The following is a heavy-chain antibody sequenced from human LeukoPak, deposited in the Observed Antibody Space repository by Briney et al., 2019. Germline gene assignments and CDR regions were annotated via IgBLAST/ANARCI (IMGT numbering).Heavy chain of an antibody. CDR2: INHSGST. J-gene: IGHJ1*01. D-gene: IGHD1-26*01. CDR1: GGSFSGYY. V-gene: IGHV4-34*01. Sequence: SETLSLTCAVYGGSFSGYYWSWIRQPPGKGLEWIGEINHSGSTNYNPSLKSRVTISVDTSKNLFSLKLSSVTAADTAVYYCASSPLRRPGSYLGRRGYFQHWGQGTLVTVSS. CDR3: ASSPLRRPGSYLGRRGYFQH.